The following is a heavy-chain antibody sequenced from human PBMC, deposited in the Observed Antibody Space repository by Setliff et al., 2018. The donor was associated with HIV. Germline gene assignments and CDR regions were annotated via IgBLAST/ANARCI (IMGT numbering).Heavy chain of an antibody. J-gene: IGHJ5*01. V-gene: IGHV3-7*03. CDR2: INEDGSKK. CDR1: GFPFSSYS. Sequence: PGGSLRLSCVVSGFPFSSYSMTWVRQAPGKGLEWVATINEDGSKKYYGASGKGRFTVSRDNAKKSLYLQMNSLRAEDTAVYFCARGLERTNALFGVLSIWLDSWGQGTLVTVSS. D-gene: IGHD2-8*01. CDR3: ARGLERTNALFGVLSIWLDS.